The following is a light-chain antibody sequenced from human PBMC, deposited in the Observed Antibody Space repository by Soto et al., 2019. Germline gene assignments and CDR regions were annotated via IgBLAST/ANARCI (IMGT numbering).Light chain of an antibody. J-gene: IGLJ3*02. CDR2: GNS. V-gene: IGLV1-40*01. CDR3: QYYDSSLSVWV. CDR1: SSNIGAGYD. Sequence: QSVLTQPPSGSGAPGQRVTISCTGSSSNIGAGYDVHWYQQLPGTAPKLLIYGNSNRPSGVPDRFSGSKSGTSASLAITGLQAEDEADYYCQYYDSSLSVWVFGGGTKLTVL.